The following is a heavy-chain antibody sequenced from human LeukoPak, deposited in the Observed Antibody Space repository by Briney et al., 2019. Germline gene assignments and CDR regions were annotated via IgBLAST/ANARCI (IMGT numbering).Heavy chain of an antibody. V-gene: IGHV3-30*03. CDR1: GFTFSSYG. CDR3: VPQRNFDY. CDR2: ISYDGSNK. Sequence: PGGSLRLSCAASGFTFSSYGMHWVRQAPGKGLEWVAVISYDGSNKYYADSVKGRFTISRDNSKNTLYLQMNSLRAEDTAVYYCVPQRNFDYWGQGTLVTVSS. J-gene: IGHJ4*02.